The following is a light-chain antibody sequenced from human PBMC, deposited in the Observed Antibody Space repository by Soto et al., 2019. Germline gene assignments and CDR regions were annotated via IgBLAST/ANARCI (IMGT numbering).Light chain of an antibody. Sequence: EIVLTQSPGTLSLSPGERATLSCRASQSVNSTPLAWYQQKPGLALRLLIHGASSRATGIPDRFSGSGSGTDFTLTISRLEPEDFAVYFCQRYYDSLWTFGQGTKVEIK. CDR1: QSVNSTP. J-gene: IGKJ1*01. V-gene: IGKV3-20*01. CDR2: GAS. CDR3: QRYYDSLWT.